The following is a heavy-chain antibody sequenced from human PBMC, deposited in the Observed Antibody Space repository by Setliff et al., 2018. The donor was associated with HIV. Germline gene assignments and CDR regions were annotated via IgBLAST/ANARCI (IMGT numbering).Heavy chain of an antibody. J-gene: IGHJ4*02. CDR2: SNPKSGGA. Sequence: ASVKVSCKASGGTFSSYAISWVRQAPGQGLEWMGWSNPKSGGANYAQKFQGRVTMTSDTSVTTVYMELSRLTSDDTAVYYCAIDVIGWWLRPMPDFWGPGTLVTVSS. V-gene: IGHV1-2*02. CDR1: GGTFSSYA. D-gene: IGHD5-12*01. CDR3: AIDVIGWWLRPMPDF.